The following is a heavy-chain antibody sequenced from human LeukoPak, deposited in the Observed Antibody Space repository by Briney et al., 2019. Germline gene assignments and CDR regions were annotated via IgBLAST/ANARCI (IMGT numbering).Heavy chain of an antibody. D-gene: IGHD3-9*01. Sequence: SVKVSCKASGGTFSSYAISWVRQAPGQGLEWMGGIIPIFGTANYAQKFQGRVAITADESTSTAYMELSSLRSEDTAVYYCASEGNYDILTGPPLRWFDPWGQGTLVTVSS. CDR2: IIPIFGTA. V-gene: IGHV1-69*13. J-gene: IGHJ5*02. CDR3: ASEGNYDILTGPPLRWFDP. CDR1: GGTFSSYA.